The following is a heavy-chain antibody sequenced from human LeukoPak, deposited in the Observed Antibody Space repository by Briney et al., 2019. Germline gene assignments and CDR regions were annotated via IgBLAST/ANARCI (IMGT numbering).Heavy chain of an antibody. J-gene: IGHJ4*02. V-gene: IGHV6-1*01. CDR2: TYYRSKWYN. Sequence: SQTLSLTCAISGDSVSSNSAAWNWIRHSPSRGLEWLGRTYYRSKWYNDYAVSVKSRITINPDTSKNQFSLRLNSVTPEDTAVSYCARGGYGDSSLFVYWGQGTLVTVSS. CDR3: ARGGYGDSSLFVY. CDR1: GDSVSSNSAA. D-gene: IGHD4-17*01.